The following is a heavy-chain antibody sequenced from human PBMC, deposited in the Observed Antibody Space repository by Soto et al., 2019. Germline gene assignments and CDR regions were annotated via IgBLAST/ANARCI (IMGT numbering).Heavy chain of an antibody. V-gene: IGHV3-30*18. D-gene: IGHD2-2*01. Sequence: GGSLRLSCAASGFTFSSHGMQWVRQAPGKGLEWVAVISYDGSNKYYADSVKGRFTISRDNSKNTLYLQMNSLRAEDTAVYYCAKDLGPIVVVPAAPLDYWGQGTLVTVSS. CDR3: AKDLGPIVVVPAAPLDY. J-gene: IGHJ4*02. CDR1: GFTFSSHG. CDR2: ISYDGSNK.